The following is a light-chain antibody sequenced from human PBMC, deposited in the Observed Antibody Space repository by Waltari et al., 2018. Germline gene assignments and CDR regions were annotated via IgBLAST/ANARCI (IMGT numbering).Light chain of an antibody. V-gene: IGKV3-15*01. CDR1: QRVSSN. J-gene: IGKJ1*01. CDR3: RHYNNWHKT. CDR2: GAS. Sequence: EVVMTQSPATMSVSRGERATLTCRASQRVSSNLAWYQQKPGHAPRLLMYGASTRATGIPAIVSVRLSRTERTHTNSSRHFELSAHGHCRHYNNWHKTFGPGPKVKV.